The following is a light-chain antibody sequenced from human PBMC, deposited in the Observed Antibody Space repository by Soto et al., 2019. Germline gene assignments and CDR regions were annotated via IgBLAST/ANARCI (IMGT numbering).Light chain of an antibody. CDR3: AAWDDNLSGVV. V-gene: IGLV1-47*01. CDR1: SSNIGSNY. J-gene: IGLJ2*01. Sequence: QSVLTQPPSASGTPGQRVTISCSGSSSNIGSNYVYWYQQLPGTAPKLLIYRNYQRPSGVPDRFSGSKSGTSASLAISGLRSEDEADYYCAAWDDNLSGVVFGGGTKLTVL. CDR2: RNY.